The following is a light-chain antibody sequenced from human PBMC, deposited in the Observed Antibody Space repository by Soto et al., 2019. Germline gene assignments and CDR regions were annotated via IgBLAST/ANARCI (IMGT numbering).Light chain of an antibody. CDR1: SSDVGSYNL. V-gene: IGLV2-23*01. Sequence: QSALTQPASVSGSPGQSITISCTGTSSDVGSYNLVSWYQQHPGKAPKLMIYEGSKRPSGVSNRFSGSKAGKMASLTVSGLQAEDEADYYCCSYAGSSTSWVFGGGTKLTVL. CDR3: CSYAGSSTSWV. J-gene: IGLJ3*02. CDR2: EGS.